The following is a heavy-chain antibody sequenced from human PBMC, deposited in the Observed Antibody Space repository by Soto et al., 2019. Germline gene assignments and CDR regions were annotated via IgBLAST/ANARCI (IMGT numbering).Heavy chain of an antibody. V-gene: IGHV3-21*01. CDR1: GFTFSSYS. D-gene: IGHD2-15*01. Sequence: EVQLVESGGGLVKPGGSLRLSCAASGFTFSSYSMNWVRQAPGKGLEWVSSISSSSSYIYYADSVKGRFTISRDNAKNSLYLQMNSLRGEDTAVYYCARDHGDIVVVVAATPFYYYGMDVWGQGTTVTVSS. CDR3: ARDHGDIVVVVAATPFYYYGMDV. CDR2: ISSSSSYI. J-gene: IGHJ6*02.